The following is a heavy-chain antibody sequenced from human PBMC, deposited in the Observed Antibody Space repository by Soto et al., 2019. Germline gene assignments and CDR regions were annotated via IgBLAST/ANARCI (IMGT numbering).Heavy chain of an antibody. CDR1: GFTFSYYS. CDR2: ISGGSDYI. J-gene: IGHJ3*01. V-gene: IGHV3-21*01. CDR3: ARVVYYDSSAYGL. D-gene: IGHD3-22*01. Sequence: PGGSLRLSCAASGFTFSYYSMNWVRQAPGKGLEWVSSISGGSDYIYYADSVKGRFTISRDNAKDSLYLQMNSLRAEDTALYYCARVVYYDSSAYGLWAQGTMVTVSS.